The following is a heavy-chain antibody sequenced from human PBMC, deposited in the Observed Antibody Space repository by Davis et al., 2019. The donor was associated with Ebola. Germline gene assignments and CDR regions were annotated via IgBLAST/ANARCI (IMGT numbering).Heavy chain of an antibody. V-gene: IGHV3-74*01. J-gene: IGHJ4*02. D-gene: IGHD3-22*01. CDR1: GFTFSNYW. CDR3: ARETSTGWLAQGY. Sequence: GESLKISCAASGFTFSNYWMHWVRQAPGKGLVWVSRINRDESGTTYADSVKGRFTISRDNAKNMLYLQMDSLRVEDTAVYYCARETSTGWLAQGYWGQGTLVTVSS. CDR2: INRDESGT.